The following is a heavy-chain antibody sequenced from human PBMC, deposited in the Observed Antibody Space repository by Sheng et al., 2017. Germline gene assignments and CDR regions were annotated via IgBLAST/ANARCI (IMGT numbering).Heavy chain of an antibody. CDR2: IYSGGST. D-gene: IGHD4-17*01. CDR3: ARDLVWGGVTTLDSDY. J-gene: IGHJ4*02. Sequence: EVQLVETGGGLIQPGGSLRLSCAASGFTVSSNYMSWVRQAPGKGLEWVSVIYSGGSTYYADSVKGRFTISRDNSKNTLYLQMNSLRAEDTAVYYCARDLVWGGVTTLDSDYWGRGNPSVTVSS. CDR1: GFTVSSNY. V-gene: IGHV3-53*02.